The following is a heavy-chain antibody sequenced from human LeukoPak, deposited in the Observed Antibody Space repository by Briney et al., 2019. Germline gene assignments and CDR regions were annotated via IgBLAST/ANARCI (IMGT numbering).Heavy chain of an antibody. Sequence: SETLSLTCSVSGGSISSYYWSWIRQPPGKGLEWIGYIYYSGSTNYNPSLKSRVTISVDTSKNQFSLKLSSVTAADTAVYYCAGTGKLVGFTTSFDYWGQGTLVTVSP. D-gene: IGHD1-26*01. CDR3: AGTGKLVGFTTSFDY. J-gene: IGHJ4*02. CDR2: IYYSGST. V-gene: IGHV4-59*01. CDR1: GGSISSYY.